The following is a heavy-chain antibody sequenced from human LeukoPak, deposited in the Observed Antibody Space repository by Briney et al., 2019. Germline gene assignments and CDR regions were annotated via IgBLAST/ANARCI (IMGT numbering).Heavy chain of an antibody. CDR1: GFTFSNYW. CDR2: IKEDGTET. D-gene: IGHD5-24*01. V-gene: IGHV3-7*05. Sequence: PGRSLRLSCAASGFTFSNYWMRSVRQAPGEGLVWVAHIKEDGTETRYVDPVKGRFTISRDNAQNSLYLLMNSLSAEDTAVYYCARASKPWLQLNWGQGTLVTVSS. CDR3: ARASKPWLQLN. J-gene: IGHJ4*02.